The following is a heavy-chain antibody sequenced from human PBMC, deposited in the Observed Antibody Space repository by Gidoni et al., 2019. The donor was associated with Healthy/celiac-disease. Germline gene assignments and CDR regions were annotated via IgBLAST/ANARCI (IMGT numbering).Heavy chain of an antibody. V-gene: IGHV3-21*01. Sequence: EVQLVESGGGLVKPGGSLRLSCAASGFTFSSYSMNWVRQAPGKGLEWVSSISSSSSYIYYADSVKGRFTISRDNAKNSLYLQMNSLRAEDTAVYYCARVLPEDSSSWYRVSSPDYWGQGTLVTVSS. CDR1: GFTFSSYS. CDR3: ARVLPEDSSSWYRVSSPDY. CDR2: ISSSSSYI. J-gene: IGHJ4*02. D-gene: IGHD6-13*01.